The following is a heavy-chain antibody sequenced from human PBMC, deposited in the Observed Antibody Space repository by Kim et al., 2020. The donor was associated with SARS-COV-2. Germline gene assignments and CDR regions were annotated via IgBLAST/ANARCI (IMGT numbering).Heavy chain of an antibody. Sequence: SETLYLTCTVSGGSVSGNNHHWSWIRQPAGKGLEWIGRIYASGSTNFNSNPSLKSRVTISVDTSKNQVSLKLSSVTAADTAVYYCARDGPYYYGSGSSFDYGMDVWGQGTTVTVSS. CDR2: IYASGST. V-gene: IGHV4-61*02. CDR3: ARDGPYYYGSGSSFDYGMDV. D-gene: IGHD3-10*01. CDR1: GGSVSGNNHH. J-gene: IGHJ6*02.